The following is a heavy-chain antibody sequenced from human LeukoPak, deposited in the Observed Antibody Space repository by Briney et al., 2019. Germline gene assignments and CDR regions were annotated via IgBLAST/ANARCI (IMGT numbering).Heavy chain of an antibody. CDR2: IYYSGST. J-gene: IGHJ4*02. D-gene: IGHD3-22*01. Sequence: PSETLSLTCTVSGGSISSYYWSWIRQPPGKGLEWIGYIYYSGSTNYNPSLKSRVTMSVDTSKNQFSLKLSSVTAADTAVYYCARDQYYYDSSGYSLDYWGQGTLVTVSS. CDR3: ARDQYYYDSSGYSLDY. CDR1: GGSISSYY. V-gene: IGHV4-59*12.